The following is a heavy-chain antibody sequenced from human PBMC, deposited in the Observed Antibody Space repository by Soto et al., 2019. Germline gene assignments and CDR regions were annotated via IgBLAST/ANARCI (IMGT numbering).Heavy chain of an antibody. D-gene: IGHD1-20*01. Sequence: PGESLKISFKGSGYSFTSYLISWVRQMPVKGLEWMGRIDPSDSYTNYSPSFQGHVTISADKSISTAYLQWSSLKASDTAMYYCARHIRMNDAFDISGQGTMVTVSS. V-gene: IGHV5-10-1*01. CDR3: ARHIRMNDAFDI. CDR2: IDPSDSYT. J-gene: IGHJ3*02. CDR1: GYSFTSYL.